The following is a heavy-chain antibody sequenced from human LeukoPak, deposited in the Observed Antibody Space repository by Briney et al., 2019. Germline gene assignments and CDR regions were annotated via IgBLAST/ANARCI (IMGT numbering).Heavy chain of an antibody. V-gene: IGHV3-11*04. CDR2: ISSSGSTI. Sequence: GGSLRLSCAASGFTFSDYYMSWIRQAPGKGLEWVSYISSSGSTIYYVDSVKGRFTISRDNAKNSLYLQMNSLRAEDTAVYYCAREVSYSNGAFDIWGQGTMVTVSS. CDR1: GFTFSDYY. J-gene: IGHJ3*02. D-gene: IGHD4-11*01. CDR3: AREVSYSNGAFDI.